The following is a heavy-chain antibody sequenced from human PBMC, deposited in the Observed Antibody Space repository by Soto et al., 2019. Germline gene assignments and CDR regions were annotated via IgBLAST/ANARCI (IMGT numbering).Heavy chain of an antibody. CDR1: GYTFTSYD. CDR3: ARTDYYDNTDVNWFDP. D-gene: IGHD3-22*01. J-gene: IGHJ5*02. Sequence: ASVKVSCKASGYTFTSYDINWVRQATGQGLEWMGWMNPNSGNTGYAQKFQGRVTMTRNTSISTAYMELSSLRSEDTAVYYCARTDYYDNTDVNWFDPWGQGTLVTVSS. CDR2: MNPNSGNT. V-gene: IGHV1-8*01.